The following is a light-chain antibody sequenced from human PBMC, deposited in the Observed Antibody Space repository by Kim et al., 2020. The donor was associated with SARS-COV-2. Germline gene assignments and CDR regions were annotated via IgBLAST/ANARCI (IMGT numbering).Light chain of an antibody. CDR2: GVS. V-gene: IGLV2-14*03. CDR1: SNDIGGYNF. Sequence: QSAPTQPASVSGSPGQSITISCTGTSNDIGGYNFVSWYQQHPGKAPELVIYGVSRRPSGVSDRFSGSQSGNTASLTISGLQAEDEADYYCSSYTGSSTFVFGLGTKVTVL. CDR3: SSYTGSSTFV. J-gene: IGLJ1*01.